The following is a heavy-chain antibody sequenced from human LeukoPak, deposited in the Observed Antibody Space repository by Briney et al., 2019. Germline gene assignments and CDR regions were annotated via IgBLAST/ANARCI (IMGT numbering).Heavy chain of an antibody. D-gene: IGHD6-19*01. V-gene: IGHV4-59*08. CDR2: IYYSGST. Sequence: PSETLSLTCTVSGGSISSYYWSWIRQPPGKGLEWIGYIYYSGSTNYNPPLKSRVTISVDTSKNQFSLKLSSVTAADTAVYYCARHHGAVAGPLDYWGQGTLVTVSS. J-gene: IGHJ4*02. CDR1: GGSISSYY. CDR3: ARHHGAVAGPLDY.